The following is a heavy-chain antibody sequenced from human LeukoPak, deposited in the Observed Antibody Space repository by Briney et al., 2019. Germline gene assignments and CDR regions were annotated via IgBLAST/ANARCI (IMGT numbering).Heavy chain of an antibody. V-gene: IGHV3-74*01. CDR1: GFTFSSYW. Sequence: GSLRLSCAASGFTFSSYWMHWVRQAPGKGLVWVSRINSDGSSTTYADSVKGRFTISRDNAKNTLYLQMNSLRAEDTAVYYCARDWDLYYYDSSGYHYSDAFDIWGQGTMVTVSS. J-gene: IGHJ3*02. CDR2: INSDGSST. D-gene: IGHD3-22*01. CDR3: ARDWDLYYYDSSGYHYSDAFDI.